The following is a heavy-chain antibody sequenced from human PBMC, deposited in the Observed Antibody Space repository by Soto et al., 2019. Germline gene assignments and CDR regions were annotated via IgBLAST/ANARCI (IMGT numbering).Heavy chain of an antibody. CDR3: ARAGWVVGATHLTDY. Sequence: PGESLKISCAASGFTVSSNYMSWVRQAPGKGLEWVSVIYSGGSTYYADSVKGRFTISRDNSKNTLYLQMNSLRAEDTAVYYCARAGWVVGATHLTDYWGQGTLVTVSS. V-gene: IGHV3-53*01. CDR1: GFTVSSNY. J-gene: IGHJ4*02. CDR2: IYSGGST. D-gene: IGHD1-26*01.